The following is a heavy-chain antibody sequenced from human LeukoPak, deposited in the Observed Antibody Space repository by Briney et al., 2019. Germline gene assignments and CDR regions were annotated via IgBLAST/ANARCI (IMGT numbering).Heavy chain of an antibody. J-gene: IGHJ5*02. V-gene: IGHV1-24*01. D-gene: IGHD3-10*01. Sequence: VASVKVSCKVSGYTLTELSMHWMRQAPGKGLEWMGGFDPEDGETIYAQKFQGRVTMTEDTSTDTAYMELSSLRSEDTAVYYCATQFFTMVRGVISLDWFDPWGQGTLVTVSS. CDR1: GYTLTELS. CDR2: FDPEDGET. CDR3: ATQFFTMVRGVISLDWFDP.